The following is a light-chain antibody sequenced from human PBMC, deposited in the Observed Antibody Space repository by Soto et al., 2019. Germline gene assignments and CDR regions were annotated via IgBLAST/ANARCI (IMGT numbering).Light chain of an antibody. V-gene: IGKV3-15*01. J-gene: IGKJ1*01. CDR1: RSVNSE. CDR3: QQYSDWPWT. Sequence: VMTQSPATLSVSPGERATHSCRASRSVNSELAWYQQKPGQAPRLLIYGASSRATDIPARFSGSGSGTEFTLAISSLQSEDFAVYYCQQYSDWPWTFGQGTKVEIK. CDR2: GAS.